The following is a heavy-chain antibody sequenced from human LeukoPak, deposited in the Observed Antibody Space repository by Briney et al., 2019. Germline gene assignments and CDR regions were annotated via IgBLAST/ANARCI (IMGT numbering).Heavy chain of an antibody. CDR2: FDPEDAKT. CDR1: GYTLNELS. CDR3: ATAPYYDVTGYPYYFED. Sequence: ASVRVSCKVSGYTLNELSLHWVRQIPGIGLEWMGGFDPEDAKTIYAQKFQGRVTMTEGTSTGTAYMELSSLRFEDTAVYYCATAPYYDVTGYPYYFEDWGQGTLVTVSS. V-gene: IGHV1-24*01. J-gene: IGHJ4*02. D-gene: IGHD3-22*01.